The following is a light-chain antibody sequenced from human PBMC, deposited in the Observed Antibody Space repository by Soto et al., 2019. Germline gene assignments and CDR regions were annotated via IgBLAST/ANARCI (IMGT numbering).Light chain of an antibody. Sequence: EIVLTQSPGTLSVSQGERATLSCRASQSVRNNYLAWYQQKPGQAPRLLIYGASNRATGIPDRFSGSGSGTDFTLTISRLEPEDFAVYYCQQYGSSGTFGQGAKVDI. J-gene: IGKJ1*01. CDR3: QQYGSSGT. CDR2: GAS. V-gene: IGKV3-20*01. CDR1: QSVRNNY.